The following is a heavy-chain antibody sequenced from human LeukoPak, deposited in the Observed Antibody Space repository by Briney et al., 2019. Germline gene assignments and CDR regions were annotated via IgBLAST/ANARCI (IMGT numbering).Heavy chain of an antibody. CDR2: IYYSGSA. D-gene: IGHD6-13*01. J-gene: IGHJ3*02. V-gene: IGHV4-59*01. CDR3: ASSDPFSSSYAFDI. CDR1: GGSISSYY. Sequence: SETLSLTCPVSGGSISSYYWSWLRQPPAKGLAWIGYIYYSGSANYTPSLKSRVTISVDTSKNQFSLKLSSVTAADTAVYYCASSDPFSSSYAFDIWGQGTMVTVSS.